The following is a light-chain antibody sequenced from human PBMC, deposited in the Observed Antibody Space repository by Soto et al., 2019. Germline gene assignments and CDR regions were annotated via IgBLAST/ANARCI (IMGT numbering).Light chain of an antibody. V-gene: IGLV1-40*01. J-gene: IGLJ2*01. CDR3: QSYDSSLRDVV. CDR2: GNS. CDR1: SSNIGAGYD. Sequence: QSVLTQPPSVSGAPGQRVTISCTGSSSNIGAGYDVHWYQQLPGTAPKLLIYGNSNRPSGVPDRFSGSKSGTSASLSITGLQAEDEADYYCQSYDSSLRDVVFGGGTTLTVL.